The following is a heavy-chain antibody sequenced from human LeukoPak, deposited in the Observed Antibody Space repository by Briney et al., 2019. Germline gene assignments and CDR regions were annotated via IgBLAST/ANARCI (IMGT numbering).Heavy chain of an antibody. Sequence: GGSLRLSCAASGFTFTDHYMDWVRQAPGKGLEWVARTRNKPNSYSTEYAASVKGRFTISRDVSKNSVYLQMNSLETEDKAVYYCARAQYCTTTTCYKTWDYWGQGTLVTVYS. CDR3: ARAQYCTTTTCYKTWDY. V-gene: IGHV3-72*01. D-gene: IGHD2-2*02. CDR2: TRNKPNSYST. J-gene: IGHJ4*02. CDR1: GFTFTDHY.